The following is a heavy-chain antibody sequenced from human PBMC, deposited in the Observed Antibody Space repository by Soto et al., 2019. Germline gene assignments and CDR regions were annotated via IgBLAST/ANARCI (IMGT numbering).Heavy chain of an antibody. CDR1: GYSFTSYW. V-gene: IGHV5-51*01. Sequence: GESLKISCKGSGYSFTSYWIGWVRQMPGKGLEWMGIIYPGDSDTRYSPSFQGQVTISADKSISTAYLQWSSLKASDTAMYYCARTSIAARRSEPWFDPWGQGTLVTVSS. CDR2: IYPGDSDT. J-gene: IGHJ5*02. D-gene: IGHD6-6*01. CDR3: ARTSIAARRSEPWFDP.